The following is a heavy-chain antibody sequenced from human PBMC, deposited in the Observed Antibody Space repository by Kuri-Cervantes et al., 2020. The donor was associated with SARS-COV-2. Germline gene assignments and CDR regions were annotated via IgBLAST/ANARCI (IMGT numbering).Heavy chain of an antibody. D-gene: IGHD1-1*01. CDR3: ARLNLESGDTKFDP. J-gene: IGHJ5*02. CDR2: ISTYNGDT. CDR1: GYTFTGYY. Sequence: ASVKVSCKASGYTFTGYYIHWVRQAPGQGLEWIGWISTYNGDTQYAQKFQGRVIMTTDTSTTTVFMDLWDLTFDDTAVYYCARLNLESGDTKFDPWGQGIPVTVSS. V-gene: IGHV1-18*04.